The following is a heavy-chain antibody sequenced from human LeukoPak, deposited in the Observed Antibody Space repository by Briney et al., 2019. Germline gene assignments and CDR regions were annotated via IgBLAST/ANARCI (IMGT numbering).Heavy chain of an antibody. V-gene: IGHV1-69*06. CDR1: GGTFSSYA. CDR3: ARDYYDSSGPAY. Sequence: ASVKVSCKASGGTFSSYAISWVRQAPGQGLEWVGRIIPIFGTANYAQKFQGRVTITADKSTSTAYMELSSLRSEDTAVYYCARDYYDSSGPAYWGQGTLVTVSS. D-gene: IGHD3-22*01. J-gene: IGHJ4*02. CDR2: IIPIFGTA.